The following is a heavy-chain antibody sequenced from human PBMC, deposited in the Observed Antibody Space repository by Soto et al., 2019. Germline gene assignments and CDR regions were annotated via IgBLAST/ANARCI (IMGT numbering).Heavy chain of an antibody. CDR3: ARREIQGPIDY. Sequence: QVQLQESGPGLVKPSDTLSLTCAVSVYSISSSNWWGWIRQPPGKGLEWIVYIYYSGTTYYNPSLKSRGTMSVDTSKNQFSLKLTSVTAVDTAVYYGARREIQGPIDYWGQGTLVTFSS. J-gene: IGHJ4*02. CDR1: VYSISSSNW. CDR2: IYYSGTT. D-gene: IGHD1-26*01. V-gene: IGHV4-28*01.